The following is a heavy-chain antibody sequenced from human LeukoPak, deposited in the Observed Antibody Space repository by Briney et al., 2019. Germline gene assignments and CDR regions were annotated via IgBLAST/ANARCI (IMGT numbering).Heavy chain of an antibody. V-gene: IGHV3-7*01. CDR2: IKQDGSEK. J-gene: IGHJ4*02. Sequence: GGSLRLSCAASGFTFSSSWMNWIRQAPGKGLEWVANIKQDGSEKYYVDSVKGRFTISRDNAKNSLYLQMNTLRAEDTAVYYCASLDYWGQGTLVTVSS. CDR3: ASLDY. CDR1: GFTFSSSW.